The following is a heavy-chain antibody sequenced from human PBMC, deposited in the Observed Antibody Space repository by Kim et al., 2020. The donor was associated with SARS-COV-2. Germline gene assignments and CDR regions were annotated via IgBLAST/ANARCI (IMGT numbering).Heavy chain of an antibody. V-gene: IGHV1-18*01. J-gene: IGHJ5*02. CDR2: ISAYNGNT. D-gene: IGHD2-21*02. Sequence: ASVKVSCKASGYTFTSYGISWVRQAPGQGLEWMGWISAYNGNTNYAQKLQGRVTMTTDTSTSTAYMELRSLRSDDTAVYYCARDRLGIVVVTATPRRTNWFDPWGQGTLVTVSS. CDR1: GYTFTSYG. CDR3: ARDRLGIVVVTATPRRTNWFDP.